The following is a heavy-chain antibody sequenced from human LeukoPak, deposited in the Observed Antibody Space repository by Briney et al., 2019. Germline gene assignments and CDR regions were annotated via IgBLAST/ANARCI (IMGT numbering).Heavy chain of an antibody. V-gene: IGHV1-2*02. CDR1: GYTFTGYY. Sequence: ASVKVSCKASGYTFTGYYMHWVRQAPGQGLEWMGWINPNSGGTNYGQKFQGRVTMTRDTSISTAYMELSRLRSDDTAVYYCARDPRYYDSSGYYYVNYYYYMDVWGKGTTVTVSS. CDR3: ARDPRYYDSSGYYYVNYYYYMDV. CDR2: INPNSGGT. J-gene: IGHJ6*03. D-gene: IGHD3-22*01.